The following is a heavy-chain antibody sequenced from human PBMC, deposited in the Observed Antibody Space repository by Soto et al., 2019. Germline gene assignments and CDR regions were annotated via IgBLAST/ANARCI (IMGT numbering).Heavy chain of an antibody. Sequence: QVQLVESGGGVVQPGRSLRLSCAASGFTFSSYGMHWVRQAPGKGLEWVAVISYDGSNKYYADSVKGRFTISRDNSKNTLYLQMNSLRAEDTAVYYCAKDRGQYYYGMDVWGQGTTVTVSS. V-gene: IGHV3-30*18. CDR1: GFTFSSYG. D-gene: IGHD3-10*01. J-gene: IGHJ6*02. CDR2: ISYDGSNK. CDR3: AKDRGQYYYGMDV.